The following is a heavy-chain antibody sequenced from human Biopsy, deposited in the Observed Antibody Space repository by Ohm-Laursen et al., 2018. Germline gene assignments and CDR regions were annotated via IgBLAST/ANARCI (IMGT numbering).Heavy chain of an antibody. CDR1: RLTFEDYA. V-gene: IGHV3-9*01. CDR2: IDWNRGSI. CDR3: AKDKGAHINYGDLYYFDS. Sequence: SLRLSCTAPRLTFEDYAMHWVRLTPGKGLEWVSGIDWNRGSIAYGDSVKGRFTISRDNGKNFLYLQMSSLRVEDTALYFCAKDKGAHINYGDLYYFDSWGPGTMVTVSA. J-gene: IGHJ4*02. D-gene: IGHD3-10*01.